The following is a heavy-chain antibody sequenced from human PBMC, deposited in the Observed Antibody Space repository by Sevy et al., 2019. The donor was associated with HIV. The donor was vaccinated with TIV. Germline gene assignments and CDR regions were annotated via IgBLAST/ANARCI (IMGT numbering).Heavy chain of an antibody. V-gene: IGHV3-30-3*01. CDR3: ARDYSGSYYRFDL. CDR2: ISYEGTET. J-gene: IGHJ4*01. CDR1: GFAFRSHA. D-gene: IGHD1-26*01. Sequence: GGSLRLSCAASGFAFRSHAMHWVRQAPGKGLEWVATISYEGTETFYAASVEGRFTISRDNAQNSLFLQLNSLRDDDTAVYYCARDYSGSYYRFDLWGHGTLVTVSS.